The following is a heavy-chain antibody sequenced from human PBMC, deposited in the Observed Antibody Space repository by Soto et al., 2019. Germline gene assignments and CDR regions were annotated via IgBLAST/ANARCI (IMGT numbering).Heavy chain of an antibody. D-gene: IGHD6-19*01. Sequence: GGSLRLSCAASGFTFGSYSMNWVRQAPGKRLEWVSYISSSSSTIYYADSVKGRFTISRDNAKNSLYLQMSSLRDEDTAVYYWGRDIAVAAPGYGGKGPRVTVPS. J-gene: IGHJ4*02. CDR1: GFTFGSYS. CDR3: GRDIAVAAPGY. V-gene: IGHV3-48*02. CDR2: ISSSSSTI.